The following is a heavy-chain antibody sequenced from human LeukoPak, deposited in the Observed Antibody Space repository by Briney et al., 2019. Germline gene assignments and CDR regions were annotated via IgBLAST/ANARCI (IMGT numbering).Heavy chain of an antibody. J-gene: IGHJ4*02. Sequence: ASVKVSCKASGYTFTGYYMHWVRQAPGQGLEWMGWINPNSGGTNYAQKFQGRVTMTRDTSISTAYMELSRLRSDDTAVYYCARGLLAYYYGSGSYYPDYWGQGTLVTVSS. CDR2: INPNSGGT. CDR1: GYTFTGYY. CDR3: ARGLLAYYYGSGSYYPDY. V-gene: IGHV1-2*02. D-gene: IGHD3-10*01.